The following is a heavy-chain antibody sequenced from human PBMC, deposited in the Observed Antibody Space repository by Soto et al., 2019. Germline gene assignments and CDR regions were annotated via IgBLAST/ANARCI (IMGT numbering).Heavy chain of an antibody. J-gene: IGHJ5*01. CDR2: SYYIGRD. CDR1: GGSITNNY. D-gene: IGHD1-1*01. CDR3: ARRQNWNNLFDS. Sequence: TETPSLTCTASGGSITNNYWSWIRQTPGKGLQWIVCSYYIGRDSYNPSVRSRVTIALDTSKTQCSLRLRSVTAVDTAVYYCARRQNWNNLFDSWGQRTLVTV. V-gene: IGHV4-59*08.